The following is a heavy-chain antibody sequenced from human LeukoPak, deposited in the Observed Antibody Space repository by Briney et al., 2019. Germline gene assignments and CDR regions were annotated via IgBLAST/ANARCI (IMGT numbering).Heavy chain of an antibody. Sequence: SETLSLICTVSGGPISNYYLSWLRQPAGKGLEWIGRIYSDGTTNYSPSLKSRVTMSLEMSKNQFSLRLSSVTAADTAVYYCARGPGIIHYCGQGTLVTVSS. CDR3: ARGPGIIHY. D-gene: IGHD6-13*01. CDR2: IYSDGTT. V-gene: IGHV4-4*07. J-gene: IGHJ4*02. CDR1: GGPISNYY.